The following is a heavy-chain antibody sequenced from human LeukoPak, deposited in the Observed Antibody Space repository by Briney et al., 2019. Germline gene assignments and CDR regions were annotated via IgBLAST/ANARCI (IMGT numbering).Heavy chain of an antibody. CDR3: ARDYCSSTSCYPPQFDP. Sequence: GGSLRLSCAASGFTFSSYWMSWVRQAPGKGLEWVANIKQDGSEKYYVDSVKGRFTISRDNAKNSLYLQMNSLRAEDTAVYYCARDYCSSTSCYPPQFDPRGQGTLVTVSS. J-gene: IGHJ5*02. D-gene: IGHD2-2*01. CDR2: IKQDGSEK. V-gene: IGHV3-7*01. CDR1: GFTFSSYW.